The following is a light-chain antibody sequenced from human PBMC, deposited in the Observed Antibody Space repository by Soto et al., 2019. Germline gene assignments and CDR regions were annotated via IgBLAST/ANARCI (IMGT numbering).Light chain of an antibody. Sequence: PGARATLSCSARQSVSSNHLAWYQQKPGQAPRLLIYDASNRATGIPARFSGSGSGTDFTLNISSLEPEDFAVYYCQQRNNLPVITFGQGTRLEIK. CDR2: DAS. CDR1: QSVSSN. J-gene: IGKJ5*01. CDR3: QQRNNLPVIT. V-gene: IGKV3-11*01.